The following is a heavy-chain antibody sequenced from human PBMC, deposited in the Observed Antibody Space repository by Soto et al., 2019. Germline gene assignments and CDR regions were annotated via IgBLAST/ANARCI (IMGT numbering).Heavy chain of an antibody. CDR2: ISDSGATT. J-gene: IGHJ4*02. D-gene: IGHD6-19*01. Sequence: FPFGGNAMSWVRQAPGKGLEWVSGISDSGATTYYADSVRGRFTISRDNSKNTLYLQMKSLRAEDSASYYCAKEDTSSGSLDYWGQGALVTVSS. CDR1: FPFGGNA. V-gene: IGHV3-23*01. CDR3: AKEDTSSGSLDY.